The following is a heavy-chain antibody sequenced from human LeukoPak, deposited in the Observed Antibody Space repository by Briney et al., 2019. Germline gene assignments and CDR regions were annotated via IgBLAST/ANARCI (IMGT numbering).Heavy chain of an antibody. J-gene: IGHJ4*02. CDR1: GVNCRSYG. CDR2: ISYDGSNK. D-gene: IGHD3-10*01. CDR3: AKDFLHSLWFGDFDY. Sequence: SQTISFGPTGVNCRSYGMRWARQGPGKGPEWMAFISYDGSNKYYSDSVKGRFTISRDNSKDTLYLQMNSLRAEDTAVYYCAKDFLHSLWFGDFDYWGQGTLVTVSS. V-gene: IGHV3-30*18.